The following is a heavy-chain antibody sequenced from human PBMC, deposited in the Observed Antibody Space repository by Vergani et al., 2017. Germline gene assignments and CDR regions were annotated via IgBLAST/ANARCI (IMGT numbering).Heavy chain of an antibody. CDR3: ARRGAWYYYDSSGYYYVYYFDY. CDR1: GYTFTGYY. V-gene: IGHV1-2*02. Sequence: QVQLVQSGAEVKKPGASVKVSCKASGYTFTGYYMHWVRQAPGQGLEWMGWINPNSGGTNYAQKFQGRVTMTRDTSISTAYMELSRLISDDTAVYYCARRGAWYYYDSSGYYYVYYFDYWGQGTLVTVSS. CDR2: INPNSGGT. J-gene: IGHJ4*02. D-gene: IGHD3-22*01.